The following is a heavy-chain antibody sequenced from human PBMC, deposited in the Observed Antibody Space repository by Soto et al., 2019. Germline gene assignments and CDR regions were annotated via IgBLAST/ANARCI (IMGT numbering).Heavy chain of an antibody. CDR1: GGSISSSSYY. D-gene: IGHD6-13*01. J-gene: IGHJ6*03. CDR2: IYYSGST. V-gene: IGHV4-39*01. Sequence: SETLSLTCTVSGGSISSSSYYWGWIRQPPGKGLEWIGSIYYSGSTYYNPSLKSRVTISVDTSKNQFSLKLSSVTAADTAVYYCARHRASSSWYALYYYYYMDVWGKGTTVTVSS. CDR3: ARHRASSSWYALYYYYYMDV.